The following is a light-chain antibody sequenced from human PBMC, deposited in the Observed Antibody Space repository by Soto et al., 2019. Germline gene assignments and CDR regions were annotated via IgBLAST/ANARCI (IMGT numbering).Light chain of an antibody. CDR1: QTFSNF. V-gene: IGKV1-39*01. J-gene: IGKJ2*01. CDR3: QQSYSTPYP. CDR2: GAS. Sequence: DIQMTQSPSSLSASVGDRVTITCRASQTFSNFLNWYQQKPGKAPKLLVYGASSLQSGVPSRFSGSGSGTDFTLTITSLQPEDIATYYCQQSYSTPYPFGQGTKLQIK.